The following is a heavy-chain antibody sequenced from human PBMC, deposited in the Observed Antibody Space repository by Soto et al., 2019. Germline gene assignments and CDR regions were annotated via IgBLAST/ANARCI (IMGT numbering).Heavy chain of an antibody. CDR2: IYYSGST. D-gene: IGHD6-19*01. CDR3: ARAKSPLGLVHDSYYFAS. Sequence: SETLSLTCTVSGGSISSYYWSWIRQPPGKGLEWIGYIYYSGSTNYNPSLKSRVTISVDTSKNHFSLKLSSVTAAARALFYCARAKSPLGLVHDSYYFASWGQGTRVTVSS. V-gene: IGHV4-59*01. CDR1: GGSISSYY. J-gene: IGHJ4*02.